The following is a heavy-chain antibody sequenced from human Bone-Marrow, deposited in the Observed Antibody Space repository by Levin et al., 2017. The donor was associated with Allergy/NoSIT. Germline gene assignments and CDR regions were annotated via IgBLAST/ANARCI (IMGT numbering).Heavy chain of an antibody. V-gene: IGHV1-18*01. CDR3: ARRGGTVTGAAHFDY. D-gene: IGHD6-19*01. CDR2: IIVKTGET. Sequence: ASVKVSCKASGYTFTNNPIYWVRQAPGQGLQWMGWIIVKTGETSYAQKFQGRVTITTDTSTTTAYMELTSLMSDDTAVYYCARRGGTVTGAAHFDYWGQGTLVTVSS. CDR1: GYTFTNNP. J-gene: IGHJ4*02.